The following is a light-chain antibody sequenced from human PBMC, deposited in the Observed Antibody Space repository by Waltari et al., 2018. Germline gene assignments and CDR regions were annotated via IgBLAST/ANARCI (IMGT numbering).Light chain of an antibody. V-gene: IGKV1D-12*01. CDR2: DTS. CDR3: LQVSNFPIT. CDR1: QDSSRY. Sequence: DIQMTQSPSSVSASLGDRVTITFRASQDSSRYLAWYQQTPGRSPKLLIFDTSSLQSGVPSRFSGSGSGTDFTLTISSLQPEDFATYYCLQVSNFPITFGQGTRLEIK. J-gene: IGKJ5*01.